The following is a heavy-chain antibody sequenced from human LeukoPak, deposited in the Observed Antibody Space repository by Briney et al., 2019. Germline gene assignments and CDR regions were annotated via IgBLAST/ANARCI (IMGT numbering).Heavy chain of an antibody. J-gene: IGHJ3*02. CDR2: IIPIFGTA. CDR1: GGTFNSHV. D-gene: IGHD1-26*01. Sequence: GASVKVSCKASGGTFNSHVINWVRQAPGQGLEWMGGIIPIFGTANYKQKFQGRVTITADKSTSTAYMELSSLRSEDTAVYYCAILGATITSGAFDIWGQGTMVTVSS. V-gene: IGHV1-69*06. CDR3: AILGATITSGAFDI.